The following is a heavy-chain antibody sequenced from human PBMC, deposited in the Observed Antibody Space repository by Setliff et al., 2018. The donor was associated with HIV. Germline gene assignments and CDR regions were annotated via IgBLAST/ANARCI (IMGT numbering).Heavy chain of an antibody. J-gene: IGHJ3*01. D-gene: IGHD3-16*01. CDR2: VSPSIGNS. CDR1: GYSFTKYE. CDR3: ARGGEERNMITGALDV. Sequence: GHSVKVSCKASGYSFTKYEINWVRQAPGQGLEWLGWVSPSIGNSAFAQKFKGRISLTTDTSIRTAYMELRGLKSDDTAVYCCARGGEERNMITGALDVWVQGSLVTVSS. V-gene: IGHV1-8*01.